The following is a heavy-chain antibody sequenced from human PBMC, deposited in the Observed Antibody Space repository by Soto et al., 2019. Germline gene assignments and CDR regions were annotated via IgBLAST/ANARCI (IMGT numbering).Heavy chain of an antibody. V-gene: IGHV3-30-3*01. Sequence: QVQLVESGGGVVQPGRSLRLSCAASGFTFSSYAMHWVRQAPGKGLEWVAVISYDGSNKYYADSVKGRFTISRDNSKNTLYLQMNSLRAEDTAVYYCATVDTAILYYYYGMDVWGQGTTVTVSS. D-gene: IGHD5-18*01. CDR2: ISYDGSNK. CDR3: ATVDTAILYYYYGMDV. CDR1: GFTFSSYA. J-gene: IGHJ6*02.